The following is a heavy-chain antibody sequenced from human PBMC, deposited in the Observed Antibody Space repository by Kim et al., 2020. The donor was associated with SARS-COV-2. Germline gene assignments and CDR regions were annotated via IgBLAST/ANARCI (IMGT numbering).Heavy chain of an antibody. CDR3: AQDHYDDHYYGMDV. Sequence: GGSLRLSCSVSGFTFSNYGMHWVRQAPGKGLERVAVISYDVNIKYYAESVKGRFTVSRDNSKNTIYLYMNSLRTEDTAVYYCAQDHYDDHYYGMDVWGQGATVTVSS. J-gene: IGHJ6*02. CDR1: GFTFSNYG. CDR2: ISYDVNIK. D-gene: IGHD3-22*01. V-gene: IGHV3-30*18.